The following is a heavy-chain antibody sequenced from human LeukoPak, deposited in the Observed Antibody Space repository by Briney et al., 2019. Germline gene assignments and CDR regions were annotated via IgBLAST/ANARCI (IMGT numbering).Heavy chain of an antibody. J-gene: IGHJ4*02. D-gene: IGHD2/OR15-2a*01. V-gene: IGHV4-59*01. CDR1: GGSIGTYY. CDR3: AREAVAFGFARFLIFNY. Sequence: SETLSLTCTVSGGSIGTYYWSWIRQSPGKGLEWLGNVYFSGNTNYNPSLKSRVTISVDTSNNQFSLRLTSVTAADTAVYYCAREAVAFGFARFLIFNYWGQGTLVTVSS. CDR2: VYFSGNT.